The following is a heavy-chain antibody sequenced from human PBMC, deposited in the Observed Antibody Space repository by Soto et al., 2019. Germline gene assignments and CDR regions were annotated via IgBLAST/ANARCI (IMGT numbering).Heavy chain of an antibody. CDR1: GFTFSGDW. CDR3: ASEFRWGLKLGALDF. D-gene: IGHD2-21*01. V-gene: IGHV3-7*01. CDR2: IEQDGSEK. Sequence: GGSLRLSCAASGFTFSGDWMSWVRQAPGKGLEWVANIEQDGSEKYYVDSVKGRFTISRDNAKKSLYLQMNSLRAEDTAVYYCASEFRWGLKLGALDFWGQGTLVTVSS. J-gene: IGHJ4*02.